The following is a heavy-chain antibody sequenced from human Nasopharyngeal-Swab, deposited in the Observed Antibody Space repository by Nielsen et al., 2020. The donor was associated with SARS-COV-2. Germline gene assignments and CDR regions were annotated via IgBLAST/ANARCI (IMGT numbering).Heavy chain of an antibody. J-gene: IGHJ6*02. Sequence: SETLSLTCAFYGGSFNSYYWTWIHQSPGKVLEWIGEISHSGSTKYNPSLKSRLTISVDTSNNQFSLKLTSVTAADTGVYYCARIKSGPYSSLYYYGLDVWGPGTTVTVSS. CDR2: ISHSGST. V-gene: IGHV4-34*01. CDR3: ARIKSGPYSSLYYYGLDV. CDR1: GGSFNSYY. D-gene: IGHD1-26*01.